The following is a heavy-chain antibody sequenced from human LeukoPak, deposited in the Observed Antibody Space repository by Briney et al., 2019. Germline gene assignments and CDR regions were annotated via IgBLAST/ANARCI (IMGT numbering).Heavy chain of an antibody. Sequence: PSETLSLTCTVSGGSISSYYWSWIRQPAGKGLEWMGRIYTSGSTNYNPSLKSRVTMSVDTSKNQFSLKLSSVTAADTAVYYCARDPIVGAFSAAFDIWGQGTMVTVSS. CDR2: IYTSGST. CDR3: ARDPIVGAFSAAFDI. CDR1: GGSISSYY. D-gene: IGHD1-26*01. J-gene: IGHJ3*02. V-gene: IGHV4-4*07.